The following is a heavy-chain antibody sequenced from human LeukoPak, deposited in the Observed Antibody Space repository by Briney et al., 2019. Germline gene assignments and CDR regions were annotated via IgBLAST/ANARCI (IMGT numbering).Heavy chain of an antibody. D-gene: IGHD6-19*01. CDR3: ARHGIAVTGGFDY. Sequence: SETLSLTCAVYGGSFSGYYWSWVRQPPGKGLEWIGEINHSGSTNYNPSLKSRVTISVDTSKNQFSLKLSSVTAADTAVYYCARHGIAVTGGFDYWGQGTLVTVSS. J-gene: IGHJ4*02. CDR1: GGSFSGYY. CDR2: INHSGST. V-gene: IGHV4-34*01.